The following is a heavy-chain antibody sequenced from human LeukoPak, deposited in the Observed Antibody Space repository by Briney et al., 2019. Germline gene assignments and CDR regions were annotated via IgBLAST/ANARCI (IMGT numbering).Heavy chain of an antibody. CDR3: ARLQDDSSGYLDY. Sequence: PSETLSLTCTVSGGSISSSSYYWGWIRQPPGKGLEWIGSIYYSGSTYYNPSLKSRVTISVDTSKNQFSLKLSSVTAADTAVYYCARLQDDSSGYLDYWGQETLVAVPS. CDR1: GGSISSSSYY. V-gene: IGHV4-39*01. D-gene: IGHD3-22*01. CDR2: IYYSGST. J-gene: IGHJ4*02.